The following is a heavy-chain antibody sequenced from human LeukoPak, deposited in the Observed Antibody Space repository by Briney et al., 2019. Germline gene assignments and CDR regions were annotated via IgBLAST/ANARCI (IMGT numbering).Heavy chain of an antibody. V-gene: IGHV4-59*01. Sequence: PSETLSLTCTVSGGSFSSYYRSWIRQPPGKGLEWIGYISNSGDTNYTPSLKSRVAMSVDTSKKQFSLKLNSVTSADTAVYFCARDGAPGGSAYFDYWGQGTLVAVSS. CDR1: GGSFSSYY. J-gene: IGHJ4*02. D-gene: IGHD3-16*01. CDR3: ARDGAPGGSAYFDY. CDR2: ISNSGDT.